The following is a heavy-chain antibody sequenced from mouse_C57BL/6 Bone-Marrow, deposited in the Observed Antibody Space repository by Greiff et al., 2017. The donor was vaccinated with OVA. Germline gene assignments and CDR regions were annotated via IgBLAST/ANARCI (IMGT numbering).Heavy chain of an antibody. D-gene: IGHD2-4*01. Sequence: EVQLQESGGGLVKPGGSLKLSCAASGFTFSSYAMSWVRQTPEKRLEWVATISDGGSYTYYPDNVKGRFTISRDNAKNNLYLQMSHLKSEDTAMYYCARDSDYDYDNWYFDVWGTGTTVTVSS. J-gene: IGHJ1*03. CDR1: GFTFSSYA. V-gene: IGHV5-4*01. CDR2: ISDGGSYT. CDR3: ARDSDYDYDNWYFDV.